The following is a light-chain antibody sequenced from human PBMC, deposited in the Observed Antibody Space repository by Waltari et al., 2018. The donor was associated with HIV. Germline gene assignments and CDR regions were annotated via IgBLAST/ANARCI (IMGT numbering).Light chain of an antibody. V-gene: IGLV1-44*01. J-gene: IGLJ3*02. Sequence: QSVLTQPPSASGTPGQRVTISCSGSSSNIGRNTVNWYQLLPGTAPQLLIYSNNHRPSGLRDRFSGSKSRPSASLAISGLQSEDDADYDCATWDDSLNAWVFGGGTKLTVL. CDR3: ATWDDSLNAWV. CDR2: SNN. CDR1: SSNIGRNT.